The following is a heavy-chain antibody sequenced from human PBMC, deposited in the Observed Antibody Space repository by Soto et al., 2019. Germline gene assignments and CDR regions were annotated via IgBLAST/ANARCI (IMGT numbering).Heavy chain of an antibody. CDR1: GFSLSSGGGA. CDR2: IYASGGT. J-gene: IGHJ5*02. Sequence: ESGPTLVKSTQTLTLTCTFSGFSLSSGGGAVGWIRQPPGKALEWLAIIYASGGTHYSPSLKTRLTITKDTSKNQVVLTMTNMDPVDTATYYCGHRRDVATRCWFDPWGQGILVTVSS. D-gene: IGHD6-6*01. CDR3: GHRRDVATRCWFDP. V-gene: IGHV2-5*01.